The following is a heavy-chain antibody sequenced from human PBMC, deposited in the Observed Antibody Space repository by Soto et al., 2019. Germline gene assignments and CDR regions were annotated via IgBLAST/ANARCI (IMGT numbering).Heavy chain of an antibody. CDR1: GFSFNDHA. Sequence: PGGSLRLSCAASGFSFNDHAIHWVRQAPGRGLEWVALISYDGSNKYFADSVKGRFTISRDNSKNTLSLHMNSLRSEDTAVYYCARDLNGDFYYYYGMDVWGQGTTVTVSS. CDR2: ISYDGSNK. V-gene: IGHV3-30-3*01. CDR3: ARDLNGDFYYYYGMDV. J-gene: IGHJ6*02. D-gene: IGHD4-17*01.